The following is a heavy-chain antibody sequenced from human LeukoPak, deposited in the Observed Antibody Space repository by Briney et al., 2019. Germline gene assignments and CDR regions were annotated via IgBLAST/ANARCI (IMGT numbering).Heavy chain of an antibody. CDR3: ARGDMITFGGVIVSYYFDY. D-gene: IGHD3-16*02. Sequence: GGSLRLSCAASGFTFSSYAMHWVRQAPGKGLEWVAVISYDGSNQYYADSVKGRFTISRDNSKNTLYLQMNSLRAEDTAVYYCARGDMITFGGVIVSYYFDYWGQGTLVTVSS. V-gene: IGHV3-30-3*01. CDR2: ISYDGSNQ. CDR1: GFTFSSYA. J-gene: IGHJ4*02.